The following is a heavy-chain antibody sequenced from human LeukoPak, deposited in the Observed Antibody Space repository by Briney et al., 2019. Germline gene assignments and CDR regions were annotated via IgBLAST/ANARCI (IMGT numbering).Heavy chain of an antibody. D-gene: IGHD7-27*01. Sequence: GGSLRLSCAASGFTLSDSGMFWVRQPPGKGLKYVSEINNDGSRTSYADSVKGRFTISRDGAENTLFLQMNSLRAEDTAVYFCARGGVTGGFDYWGQGTLVTVSS. CDR2: INNDGSRT. CDR3: ARGGVTGGFDY. CDR1: GFTLSDSG. V-gene: IGHV3-74*01. J-gene: IGHJ4*02.